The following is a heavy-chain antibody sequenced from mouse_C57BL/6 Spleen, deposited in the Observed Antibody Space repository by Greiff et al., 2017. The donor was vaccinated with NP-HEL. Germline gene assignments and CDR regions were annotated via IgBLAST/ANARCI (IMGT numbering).Heavy chain of an antibody. CDR1: GYSITSGYY. V-gene: IGHV3-6*01. D-gene: IGHD2-10*02. CDR2: ISYDGSN. CDR3: ARGRSIDWYFDV. Sequence: EVKLMESGPGLVKPSQSLSLTCSVTGYSITSGYYWNWIRQFPGNKLEWMGYISYDGSNNYNPSLKNRISITRDTSKNQFFLKLNSVTTEDTATYYCARGRSIDWYFDVWGTGTTVTVSS. J-gene: IGHJ1*03.